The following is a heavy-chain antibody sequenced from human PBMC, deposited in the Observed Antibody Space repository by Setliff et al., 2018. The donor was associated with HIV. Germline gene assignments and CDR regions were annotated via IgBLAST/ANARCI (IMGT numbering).Heavy chain of an antibody. J-gene: IGHJ5*02. CDR2: IHYSGRS. CDR3: ARYTSKLDWFDP. CDR1: GDSITNDDCY. V-gene: IGHV4-39*01. Sequence: SETLSLTCTVSGDSITNDDCYWGWIRQPPGKGLEWIGIIHYSGRSYYDPSLKSRLTIFVDTSKTQFYLKLRSVTASDTAVYFCARYTSKLDWFDPWGQGTLVTVSS. D-gene: IGHD2-2*02.